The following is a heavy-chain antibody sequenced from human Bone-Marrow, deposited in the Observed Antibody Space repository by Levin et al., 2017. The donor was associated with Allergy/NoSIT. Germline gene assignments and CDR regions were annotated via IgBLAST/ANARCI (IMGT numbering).Heavy chain of an antibody. V-gene: IGHV3-33*01. CDR1: GFTFSSYG. CDR2: IWYDGSNK. CDR3: ARENLRFHWYFDL. D-gene: IGHD3-3*01. J-gene: IGHJ2*01. Sequence: GESLKISCAASGFTFSSYGMHWVRQAPGKGLEWVAVIWYDGSNKYYADSVKGRFTISRDNSKNTLYLQMNSLRAEDTAVYYCARENLRFHWYFDLWGRGTLVTVSS.